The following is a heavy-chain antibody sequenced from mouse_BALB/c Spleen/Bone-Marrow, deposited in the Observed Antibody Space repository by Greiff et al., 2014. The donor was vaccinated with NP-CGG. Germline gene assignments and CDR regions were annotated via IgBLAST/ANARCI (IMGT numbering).Heavy chain of an antibody. J-gene: IGHJ2*01. V-gene: IGHV4-1*02. D-gene: IGHD2-1*01. CDR2: INPDSSTI. CDR1: GFDFSRYW. Sequence: EVQLQQSGGGLVQPGGSLKLSCAASGFDFSRYWMSWVRQAPGKGLEWIGEINPDSSTINYTPSLKDKFIISRDNAKNTLYLQRCKVRSEDTALYYCARQGYYGKGDYWGQGTTLTVSS. CDR3: ARQGYYGKGDY.